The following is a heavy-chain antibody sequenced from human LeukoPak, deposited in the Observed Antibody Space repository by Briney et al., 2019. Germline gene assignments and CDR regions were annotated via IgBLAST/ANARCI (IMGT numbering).Heavy chain of an antibody. CDR2: IRYDGSNK. D-gene: IGHD6-19*01. CDR1: GFTFSSYG. Sequence: GGFLRLSCAASGFTFSSYGMRWVRQAPGKGLEWVAFIRYDGSNKYYADSVKGRFTISRDNSKNTLYLQMNSLRAEDTAVYYCAKDLSGWYFDYWGQGTLVTVSS. V-gene: IGHV3-30*02. J-gene: IGHJ4*02. CDR3: AKDLSGWYFDY.